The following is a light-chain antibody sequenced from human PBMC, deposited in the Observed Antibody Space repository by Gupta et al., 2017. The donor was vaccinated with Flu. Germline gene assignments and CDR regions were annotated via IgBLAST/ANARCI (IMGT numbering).Light chain of an antibody. CDR1: QNIDNY. V-gene: IGKV1-39*01. CDR3: QQGYSTPR. J-gene: IGKJ3*01. CDR2: GAS. Sequence: SPSSLSASVGDRVTITCRTSQNIDNYLNWYQQKPGKAPRLLISGASKLRSGVPSRFGGSGSGTDFTLTISSLQPEDFATYYCQQGYSTPRFGPATKVDLK.